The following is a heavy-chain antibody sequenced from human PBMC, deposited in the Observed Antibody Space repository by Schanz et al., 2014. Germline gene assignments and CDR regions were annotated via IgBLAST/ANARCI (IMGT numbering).Heavy chain of an antibody. CDR2: LSGSGGST. Sequence: EVQLLESGGGLVQPGGSLRLSCAASGFTFSSYAMSWVRQAPGKGLEWVSALSGSGGSTYYADSVKGRFTISRDNSKNTLYLQMSSLRAEDTAVDYCAKQMHYDMLTVTRNWGQGTLVTVSS. V-gene: IGHV3-23*01. CDR1: GFTFSSYA. D-gene: IGHD3-9*01. J-gene: IGHJ4*02. CDR3: AKQMHYDMLTVTRN.